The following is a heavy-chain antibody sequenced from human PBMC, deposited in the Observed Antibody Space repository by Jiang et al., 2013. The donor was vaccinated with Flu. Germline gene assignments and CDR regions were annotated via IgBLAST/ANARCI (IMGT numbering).Heavy chain of an antibody. Sequence: VQLVESGAEVKKPGESLRISCKGFGYSFTNYWISWVRQTPGKGLEWMGRIDPTDSYSDYSPSFQGHVNISADNSMKTAYLLWRSLKASDTAIYYCARHNGASGHQRSLPGNNWFDPWGQGTQVTVSS. D-gene: IGHD5-24*01. CDR2: IDPTDSYS. CDR1: GYSFTNYW. V-gene: IGHV5-10-1*03. J-gene: IGHJ5*02. CDR3: ARHNGASGHQRSLPGNNWFDP.